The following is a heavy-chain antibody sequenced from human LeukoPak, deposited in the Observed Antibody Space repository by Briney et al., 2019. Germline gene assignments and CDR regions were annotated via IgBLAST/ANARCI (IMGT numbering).Heavy chain of an antibody. V-gene: IGHV4-30-4*01. CDR3: AREASPLVRGVTYYYGMDV. J-gene: IGHJ6*02. CDR1: DGSISSGDYY. CDR2: IYYSGST. D-gene: IGHD3-10*01. Sequence: PSETLSLTCTVSDGSISSGDYYWSWIRQPPGKGLEWIGYIYYSGSTYYNPSLKSRVTISVDTSKNQFSLKLSSVTAADTAVYYCAREASPLVRGVTYYYGMDVWGQGTTVTVSS.